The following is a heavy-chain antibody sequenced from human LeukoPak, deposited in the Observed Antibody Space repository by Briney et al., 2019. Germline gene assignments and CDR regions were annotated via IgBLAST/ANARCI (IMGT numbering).Heavy chain of an antibody. CDR1: GGTFSIYA. D-gene: IGHD4-17*01. Sequence: VASVTVSCKASGGTFSIYAISWVRQAPGQGLEWMGGIIPIFGTANYAQKFQGRVTITADESTSTAYMELSSLRSEDTAVYYCARFSGHGDYFWFDPWGQGTLVTVSS. V-gene: IGHV1-69*01. J-gene: IGHJ5*02. CDR3: ARFSGHGDYFWFDP. CDR2: IIPIFGTA.